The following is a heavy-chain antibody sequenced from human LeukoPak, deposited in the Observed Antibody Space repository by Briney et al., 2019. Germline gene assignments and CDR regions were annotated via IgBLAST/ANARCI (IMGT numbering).Heavy chain of an antibody. CDR1: GFTFSSYA. Sequence: GGSLRLSCAASGFTFSSYAMSWVRQAPGKGLEWVSAISGSGGSAYYADSVKGRYTISRDNSKNTLYLQMNSLRAEDTAVYYCAKYSTHYFDYWGQGTLVTVSS. V-gene: IGHV3-23*01. CDR3: AKYSTHYFDY. D-gene: IGHD5-18*01. CDR2: ISGSGGSA. J-gene: IGHJ4*02.